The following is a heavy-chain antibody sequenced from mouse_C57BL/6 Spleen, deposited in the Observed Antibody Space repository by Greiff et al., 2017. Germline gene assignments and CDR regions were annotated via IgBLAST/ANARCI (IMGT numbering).Heavy chain of an antibody. V-gene: IGHV1-26*01. J-gene: IGHJ4*01. CDR3: AKQFITTVPYAMDY. CDR1: GYTFTDYY. CDR2: INPNNGGT. D-gene: IGHD1-1*01. Sequence: EVQLQQSGPELVKPGASVKISCKASGYTFTDYYMNWVKQSHGKSLEWIGDINPNNGGTSYNQKFKGKTTLTVDNSSSTAYMELRSLTSEDSAVYYCAKQFITTVPYAMDYWGQGTSVTVSS.